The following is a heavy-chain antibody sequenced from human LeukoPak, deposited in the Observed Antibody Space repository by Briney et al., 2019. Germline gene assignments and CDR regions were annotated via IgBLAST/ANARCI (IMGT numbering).Heavy chain of an antibody. CDR3: ARLDVTRLTPVAALTFFDY. Sequence: PSETLSLTCTVSGGSINSGAYYWTWIRQHPGKGLEWIGHIYYSGSPYYNPSLKSRVTISVDTSKNQFSLKLSSVTAADTAVYYCARLDVTRLTPVAALTFFDYWGQGTLVTVSS. CDR2: IYYSGSP. D-gene: IGHD6-19*01. CDR1: GGSINSGAYY. V-gene: IGHV4-30-4*08. J-gene: IGHJ4*02.